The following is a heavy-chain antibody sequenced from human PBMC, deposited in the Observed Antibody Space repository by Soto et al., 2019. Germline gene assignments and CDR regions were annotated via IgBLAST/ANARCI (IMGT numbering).Heavy chain of an antibody. CDR1: GGTFSSYT. CDR3: ARLRYCIGGRCYNNLGY. Sequence: QVQLVQSGAEVKKPGSSVKVSCKASGGTFSSYTITWVRQSPGQGLERMGGLVPILRTSHYAQTFQGRVTITAVESTSTSYMELSILRYGDTAVYYCARLRYCIGGRCYNNLGYWGQGTLVSVAS. CDR2: LVPILRTS. V-gene: IGHV1-69*16. D-gene: IGHD2-15*01. J-gene: IGHJ4*02.